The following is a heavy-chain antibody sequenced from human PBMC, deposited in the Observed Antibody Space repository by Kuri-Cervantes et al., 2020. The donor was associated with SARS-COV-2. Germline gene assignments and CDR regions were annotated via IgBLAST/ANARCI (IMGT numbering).Heavy chain of an antibody. V-gene: IGHV5-51*01. CDR2: IYPGDSDT. J-gene: IGHJ6*03. Sequence: GESLKISCKGSGYSFTSNWIGWVRQMPGKGLEWMGIIYPGDSDTRYSPSFQGQVTISADKSISTAYLQWSSLKASDTAMYYCARRAYGEEVDYYYMDVWGKGTAVTVSS. D-gene: IGHD4-17*01. CDR3: ARRAYGEEVDYYYMDV. CDR1: GYSFTSNW.